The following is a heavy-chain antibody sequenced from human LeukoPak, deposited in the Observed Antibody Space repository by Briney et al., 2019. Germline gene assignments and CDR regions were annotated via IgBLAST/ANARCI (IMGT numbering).Heavy chain of an antibody. Sequence: GGSLRLSCAASGFTFSTYGMTWVRQAPGKGLEWVSYISSSSGTIYYADSVRGRFTISRDNAKNSLYLQMNSLRAEDTAVYYCARGGTTSAWSFDYWGQGTLVTVSS. V-gene: IGHV3-48*04. CDR2: ISSSSGTI. CDR3: ARGGTTSAWSFDY. CDR1: GFTFSTYG. J-gene: IGHJ4*02. D-gene: IGHD6-19*01.